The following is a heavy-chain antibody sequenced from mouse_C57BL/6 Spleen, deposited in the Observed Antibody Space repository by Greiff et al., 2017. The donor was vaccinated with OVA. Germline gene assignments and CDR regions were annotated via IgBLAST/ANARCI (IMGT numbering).Heavy chain of an antibody. CDR2: IGTSDSYT. J-gene: IGHJ4*01. CDR3: ARLYRGMDY. D-gene: IGHD2-14*01. V-gene: IGHV1-50*01. CDR1: GYTFPSYW. Sequence: QVQLQQPGAELVKPGASVKLSCKASGYTFPSYWMQWVKQRPGQGLEWIGEIGTSDSYTNYNQKFKGKATLTIATSSSTAYMQLSSLTSEDSAVYYCARLYRGMDYWGQGTSVTVSS.